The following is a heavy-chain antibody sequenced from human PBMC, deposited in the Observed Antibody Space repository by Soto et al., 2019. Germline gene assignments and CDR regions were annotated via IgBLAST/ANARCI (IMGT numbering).Heavy chain of an antibody. Sequence: QVQLQESGPGLVKPSETLSLTCTVSGGSLGPYYWNWIRQPPGKGLEWIGYIHYSGTTNFSPAHNTQRTKAVDTPNNHFSLRLSSVSAADTAIYYCAREDAHFYASGSSISYSAMDVWGHGTTVTVSS. CDR3: AREDAHFYASGSSISYSAMDV. D-gene: IGHD3-10*01. J-gene: IGHJ6*02. V-gene: IGHV4-59*13. CDR2: IHYSGTT. CDR1: GGSLGPYY.